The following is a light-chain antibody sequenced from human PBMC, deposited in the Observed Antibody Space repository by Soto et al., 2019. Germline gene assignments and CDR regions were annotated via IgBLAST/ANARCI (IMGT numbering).Light chain of an antibody. Sequence: EIVLTQSPCTLSLSPPERSTLSCRASQSVSSSYLAWYQQKPGQAPRLLIYGASSRATGIPDRFSGSGSGTDFTLTISRLEPEDFAVYYCQQYGSSRWTFGQGTKVDIK. J-gene: IGKJ1*01. CDR2: GAS. V-gene: IGKV3-20*01. CDR3: QQYGSSRWT. CDR1: QSVSSSY.